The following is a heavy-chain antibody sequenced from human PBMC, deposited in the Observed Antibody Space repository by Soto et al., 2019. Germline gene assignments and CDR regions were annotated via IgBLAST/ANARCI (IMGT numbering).Heavy chain of an antibody. CDR2: IWSDGSKT. CDR1: GFTFRGYG. J-gene: IGHJ4*02. CDR3: ARDLSIGVAGTLDY. D-gene: IGHD6-19*01. Sequence: QVQLVESGGGVVQPGRSLRLSCAASGFTFRGYGMHWVRQAPGKGLEWVAVIWSDGSKTFYADSVKGRFSISRDNSKNTLYLQMNSLRAEDTAVYYCARDLSIGVAGTLDYWGQGTLVTVSS. V-gene: IGHV3-33*01.